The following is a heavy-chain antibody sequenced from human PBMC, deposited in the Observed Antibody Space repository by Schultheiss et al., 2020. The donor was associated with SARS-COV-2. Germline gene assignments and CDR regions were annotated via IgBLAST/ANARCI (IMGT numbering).Heavy chain of an antibody. J-gene: IGHJ4*02. CDR3: TTRFLEWLPFDY. Sequence: LSLTCAVSGGSISSSNWWSWVRQPPGKGLEWVGRIKSKTDGGTTDYAAPVKGRFTISRDDSKNTLYLQMNSLKTEDTAVYYCTTRFLEWLPFDYWGQGTLVTVSS. D-gene: IGHD3-3*01. CDR1: GGSISSSNW. V-gene: IGHV3-15*01. CDR2: IKSKTDGGTT.